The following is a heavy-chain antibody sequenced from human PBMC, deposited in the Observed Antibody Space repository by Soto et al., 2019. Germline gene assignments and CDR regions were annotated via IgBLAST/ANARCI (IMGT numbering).Heavy chain of an antibody. CDR2: IWYDGSNK. V-gene: IGHV3-33*01. J-gene: IGHJ4*02. D-gene: IGHD6-25*01. CDR1: GFTFSSNG. Sequence: VQLVESGGGVVQPGGSLRLSCAASGFTFSSNGTHWVRQAPGEGLEGVAVIWYDGSNKYYGDSVKGRFTISRDNSKNTPYLQMSSLRAVDTGMYYCARDLEDRTAAATESAYWGQGTLVTVSS. CDR3: ARDLEDRTAAATESAY.